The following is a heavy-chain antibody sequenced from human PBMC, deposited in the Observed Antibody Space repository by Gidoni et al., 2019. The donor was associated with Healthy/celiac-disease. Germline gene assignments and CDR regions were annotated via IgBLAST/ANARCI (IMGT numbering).Heavy chain of an antibody. J-gene: IGHJ4*02. CDR1: GFTFSSYS. CDR2: ISSSSSTI. Sequence: EVQLVESGGGLVQPGGSLRLSCAASGFTFSSYSMNWVRQAPGQGLEWVSYISSSSSTIYYADSGKGRFTISRENAKNSLYLQMNSLRAEDTAVYYCARGGTVPIAAAGTFFFSFWGQGTLVTVSS. CDR3: ARGGTVPIAAAGTFFFSF. V-gene: IGHV3-48*04. D-gene: IGHD6-13*01.